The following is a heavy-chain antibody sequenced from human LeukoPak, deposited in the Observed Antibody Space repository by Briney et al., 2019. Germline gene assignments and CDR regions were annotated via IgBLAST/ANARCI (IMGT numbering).Heavy chain of an antibody. V-gene: IGHV4-39*01. CDR2: IYYSGST. CDR3: ARLRGSRYSSRYFDY. CDR1: GGSISSSSYY. Sequence: SETLSLTCTVSGGSISSSSYYWGWIRQPPGKGLEWIASIYYSGSTYYNPSLKSRVTISVDTSKNQFSLKLSSVTAADTAVYYCARLRGSRYSSRYFDYWGQGTLVTVSS. J-gene: IGHJ4*02. D-gene: IGHD6-13*01.